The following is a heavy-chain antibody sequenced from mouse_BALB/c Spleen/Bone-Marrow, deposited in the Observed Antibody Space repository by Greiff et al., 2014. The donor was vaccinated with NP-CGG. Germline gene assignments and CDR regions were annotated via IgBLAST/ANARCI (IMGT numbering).Heavy chain of an antibody. CDR3: ARPGRYDGAWFAY. CDR1: GYSFTVYT. D-gene: IGHD2-14*01. V-gene: IGHV1-18*01. Sequence: VQLKESGPELVKPGASMKISCKAPGYSFTVYTMNWVRQSHGKNLEWIGLINPYNGGTIYNQKFKGKATLTVDKSSSTAYMELLSLTSEDSAVYYCARPGRYDGAWFAYWGQGTLVTVSA. CDR2: INPYNGGT. J-gene: IGHJ3*01.